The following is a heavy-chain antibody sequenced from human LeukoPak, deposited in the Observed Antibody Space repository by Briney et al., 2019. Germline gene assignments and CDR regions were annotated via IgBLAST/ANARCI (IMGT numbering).Heavy chain of an antibody. J-gene: IGHJ5*02. CDR3: ARDSPDYDFWSGYYTQNWFDP. D-gene: IGHD3-3*01. V-gene: IGHV1-2*02. Sequence: GASVKVSCKASGYTFTGYYMHWVRQAPGQGLEWMGWINPNSGGTNYAQKFQGRVTMTRDTSISTAYMEPSRLRSDDTAVYYCARDSPDYDFWSGYYTQNWFDPWGQGTLVTVSS. CDR1: GYTFTGYY. CDR2: INPNSGGT.